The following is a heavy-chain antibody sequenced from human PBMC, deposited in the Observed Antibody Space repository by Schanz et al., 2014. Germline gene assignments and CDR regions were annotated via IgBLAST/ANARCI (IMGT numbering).Heavy chain of an antibody. J-gene: IGHJ4*02. CDR3: ARGRGFYDY. Sequence: QVHLVQSGAEVHKPGSSVKVSCKASRSTFSSYTISWVRQARGQGLEWVGRFIPILDVGNYAQQFQGRVTFTADKSTSTAYMELSSLTSEDTAVHYCARGRGFYDYWGQGTLVTVSS. CDR2: FIPILDVG. D-gene: IGHD3-10*01. CDR1: RSTFSSYT. V-gene: IGHV1-69*09.